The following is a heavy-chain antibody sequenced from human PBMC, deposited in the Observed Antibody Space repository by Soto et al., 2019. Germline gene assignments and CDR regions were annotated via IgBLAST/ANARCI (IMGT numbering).Heavy chain of an antibody. CDR3: ARDDGNDFWSGYYSYYGMDV. D-gene: IGHD3-3*01. V-gene: IGHV1-69*06. J-gene: IGHJ6*02. Sequence: QVQLVQSGAEVKKPGSSVKVSCKASGGTFSSCAISWVRQAPGQGLEWMGGIIPIFGTANYAQKFQGRVTITADKSTSTAYMELGSLRSEDTAVYYCARDDGNDFWSGYYSYYGMDVWGQGTTVTVSS. CDR1: GGTFSSCA. CDR2: IIPIFGTA.